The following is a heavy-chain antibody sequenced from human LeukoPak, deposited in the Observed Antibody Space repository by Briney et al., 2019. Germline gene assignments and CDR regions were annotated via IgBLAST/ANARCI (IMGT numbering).Heavy chain of an antibody. CDR2: INHSGST. CDR1: GGSFSGYH. D-gene: IGHD2-2*01. Sequence: PSETLSLTCAVYGGSFSGYHWSWIRQPPGKGLEWIGEINHSGSTNYNPSLKSRVTISVDTSKNQFSLKLSSVTAADTAVYYCAIRVVVPAAMRDYWGQGTLVTVSS. CDR3: AIRVVVPAAMRDY. V-gene: IGHV4-34*01. J-gene: IGHJ4*02.